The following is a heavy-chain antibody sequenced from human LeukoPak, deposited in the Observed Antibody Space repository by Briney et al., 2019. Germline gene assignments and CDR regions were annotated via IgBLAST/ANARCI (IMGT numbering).Heavy chain of an antibody. CDR1: GYTFTSYG. D-gene: IGHD6-19*01. J-gene: IGHJ4*02. V-gene: IGHV1-18*01. Sequence: ASVKVSCKASGYTFTSYGISWVRQAPGQGLEWMGWISAYNGNTNYAQKLQGRVTMTTDTSTSTAYMELGSLRSDDTALYYCATFQQSYSSGWYPLGYWGQGTLVTVSS. CDR2: ISAYNGNT. CDR3: ATFQQSYSSGWYPLGY.